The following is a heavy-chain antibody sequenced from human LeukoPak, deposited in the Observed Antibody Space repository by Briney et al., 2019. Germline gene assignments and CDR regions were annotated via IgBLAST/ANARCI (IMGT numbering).Heavy chain of an antibody. CDR3: AKDYSSSWYPSWFDP. CDR1: GFTFSNAW. D-gene: IGHD6-13*01. V-gene: IGHV3-23*01. J-gene: IGHJ5*02. Sequence: GGSLRLSCAASGFTFSNAWMSWVRQAPGRGLEWVSAISGSGGSTYYADSVKGRFTISRDNFKNTLYLQMNSLRVEDTAVYYCAKDYSSSWYPSWFDPWGQGTLVTVSS. CDR2: ISGSGGST.